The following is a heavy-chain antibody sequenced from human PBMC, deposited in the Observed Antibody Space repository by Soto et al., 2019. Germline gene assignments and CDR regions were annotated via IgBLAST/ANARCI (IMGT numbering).Heavy chain of an antibody. CDR1: GFTFSSYG. Sequence: GGSLRLSCAASGFTFSSYGMHWVRQAPGKGLEWVAVISYDGSNKYYADSVKGRFTISRDNSKNTLYLQMNSLRAEDTAVYYCAKGGIVLVPAAQIDYWGQGTLVTVSS. J-gene: IGHJ4*02. CDR2: ISYDGSNK. V-gene: IGHV3-30*18. D-gene: IGHD2-2*01. CDR3: AKGGIVLVPAAQIDY.